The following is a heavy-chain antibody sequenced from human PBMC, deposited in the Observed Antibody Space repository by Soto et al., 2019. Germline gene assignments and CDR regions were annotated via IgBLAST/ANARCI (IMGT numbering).Heavy chain of an antibody. CDR3: ARLNAWMVENYCSSTSCYTLYYYYGMDV. V-gene: IGHV4-39*01. Sequence: SETLSLTCTVSGGSISSSSYYWGWIRQPPGKGLEWIGSIYYSGSNYYNPSLKSRVTISVDTSKNQFSLKLSSVTAADTAVYYCARLNAWMVENYCSSTSCYTLYYYYGMDVWGQGTTVTVSS. J-gene: IGHJ6*02. CDR1: GGSISSSSYY. D-gene: IGHD2-2*02. CDR2: IYYSGSN.